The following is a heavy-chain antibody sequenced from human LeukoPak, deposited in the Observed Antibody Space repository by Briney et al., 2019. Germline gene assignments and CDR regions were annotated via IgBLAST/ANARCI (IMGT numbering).Heavy chain of an antibody. CDR1: GGSISSSSYY. Sequence: SETLSLTCTVSGGSISSSSYYWGWIRQPPGKGLEWIGSIYYSGSTYYNPSLKSRVTISVDTSKNQFSLKLSSVTAADTAVYYCARGIVGVPAAISPRSRYFDYWGQGTLVTVSS. V-gene: IGHV4-39*01. CDR2: IYYSGST. J-gene: IGHJ4*02. D-gene: IGHD2-2*01. CDR3: ARGIVGVPAAISPRSRYFDY.